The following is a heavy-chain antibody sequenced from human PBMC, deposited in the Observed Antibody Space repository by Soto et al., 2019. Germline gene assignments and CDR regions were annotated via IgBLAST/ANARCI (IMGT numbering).Heavy chain of an antibody. J-gene: IGHJ6*03. CDR2: IIPIPGIA. V-gene: IGHV1-69*08. Sequence: QVQLVQSGAEVKKPGSSVKVSCKASGGTFSSYTISWVRQAPGQGLEWMGRIIPIPGIANYAQKFQGRVTITADKSTSTAYMELSSLRSEDTAVYYCARERRRGDFWSGDTPPYMDVWGKGTTVTVSS. CDR1: GGTFSSYT. CDR3: ARERRRGDFWSGDTPPYMDV. D-gene: IGHD3-3*01.